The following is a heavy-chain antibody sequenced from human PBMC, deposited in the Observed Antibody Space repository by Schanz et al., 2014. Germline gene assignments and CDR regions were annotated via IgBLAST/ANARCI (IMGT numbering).Heavy chain of an antibody. V-gene: IGHV4-39*01. CDR1: GASISGSSDY. Sequence: QLQLQESGPGLVKPSETLSLTCTVSGASISGSSDYWGWIRQSPGKGLEWIGNIYYTGTTYYNPSLKSRVPISVDPSKNQFSLKLTSVTAADTAVFYCARRDNYLSAFDIWGQGTMVTVS. CDR3: ARRDNYLSAFDI. D-gene: IGHD4-4*01. J-gene: IGHJ3*02. CDR2: IYYTGTT.